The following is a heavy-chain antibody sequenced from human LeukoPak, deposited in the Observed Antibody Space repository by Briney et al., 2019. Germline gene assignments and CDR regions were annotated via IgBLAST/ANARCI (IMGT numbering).Heavy chain of an antibody. D-gene: IGHD1-26*01. CDR1: GFTFSSYE. Sequence: GGSLRLSCAASGFTFSSYEMNWVRQAPGKGREWVSYISSSGSTIYYADSVKGRFTISRDNAKNSLYLQMNSLRAEGTAVYYCARTLVGATSSAWGQGTLVTVSS. V-gene: IGHV3-48*03. CDR3: ARTLVGATSSA. CDR2: ISSSGSTI. J-gene: IGHJ5*02.